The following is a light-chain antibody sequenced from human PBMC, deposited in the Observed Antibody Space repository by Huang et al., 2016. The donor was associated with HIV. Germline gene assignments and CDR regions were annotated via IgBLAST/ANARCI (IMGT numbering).Light chain of an antibody. Sequence: DIQMTQSPSSLSASVGDRVTITCRASQTINSYLNWYQQKPGKAPKLLMYAASTLQSGVPSRFSGSGSGTDFILNISGLQPEDFATYFCQQSLSTPYTFAQGTNLEIK. CDR1: QTINSY. J-gene: IGKJ2*01. CDR3: QQSLSTPYT. CDR2: AAS. V-gene: IGKV1-39*01.